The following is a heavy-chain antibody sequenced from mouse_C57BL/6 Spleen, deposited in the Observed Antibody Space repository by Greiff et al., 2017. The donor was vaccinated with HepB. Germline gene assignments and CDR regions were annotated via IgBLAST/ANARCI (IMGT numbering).Heavy chain of an antibody. J-gene: IGHJ2*01. CDR3: ARPGSSYVLYFDY. V-gene: IGHV5-17*01. CDR1: GFTFSDYG. CDR2: ISSGSSTI. D-gene: IGHD1-1*01. Sequence: EVHLVESGGGLVKPGGSLKLSCAASGFTFSDYGMHWVRQAPEKGLEWVAYISSGSSTIYYADTVKGRFTISRDNAKNTLFLQMTSLRSEDTAMYYCARPGSSYVLYFDYWGQGTTLTVSS.